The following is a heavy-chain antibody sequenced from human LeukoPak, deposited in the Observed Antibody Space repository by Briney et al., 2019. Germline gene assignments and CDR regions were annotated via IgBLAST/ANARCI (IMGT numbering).Heavy chain of an antibody. CDR2: INPSGGST. D-gene: IGHD3-16*02. J-gene: IGHJ4*02. CDR3: ARVGITFGGVIVPYYFDY. CDR1: GYTFTTYP. V-gene: IGHV1-46*01. Sequence: ASVKVSCKASGYTFTTYPINWVRQAPGQGLEWMGIINPSGGSTSYAQKFQGRVTMTRDTSTSTVYMELSSLRSEDTAVYYCARVGITFGGVIVPYYFDYWGQGTLVTVSS.